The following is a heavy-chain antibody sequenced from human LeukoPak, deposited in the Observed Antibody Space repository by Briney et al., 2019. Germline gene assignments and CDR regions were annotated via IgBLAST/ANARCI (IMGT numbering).Heavy chain of an antibody. CDR1: GFTFSSYG. V-gene: IGHV3-23*01. D-gene: IGHD2-21*02. CDR3: AKDGTGCGGDCYSDY. Sequence: GGSLRLSCAASGFTFSSYGMSWVCQAPGKGLEWVSAITYSGGNTYYADSVKGRFTISRDNSKNTLYLQMNSLRAEDTAVYYCAKDGTGCGGDCYSDYWGQGTLVTVSS. CDR2: ITYSGGNT. J-gene: IGHJ4*02.